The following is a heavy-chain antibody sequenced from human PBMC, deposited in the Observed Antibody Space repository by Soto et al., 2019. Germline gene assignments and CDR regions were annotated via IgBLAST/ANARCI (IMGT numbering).Heavy chain of an antibody. J-gene: IGHJ4*02. CDR1: GFTFSSYS. CDR3: ARDGPTYYDFWSGPRVFGY. D-gene: IGHD3-3*01. Sequence: GGSLRLSCAASGFTFSSYSMNWVRQAPGKGLEWVSYISSSSSTIYYADSVKGRFTISRDDAKNSLYLQMNSLRDEDTAVYYCARDGPTYYDFWSGPRVFGYWGQGTLVTVSS. V-gene: IGHV3-48*02. CDR2: ISSSSSTI.